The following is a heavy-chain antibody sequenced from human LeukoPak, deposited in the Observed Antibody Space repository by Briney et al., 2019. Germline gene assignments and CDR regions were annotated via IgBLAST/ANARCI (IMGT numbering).Heavy chain of an antibody. J-gene: IGHJ5*02. D-gene: IGHD6-13*01. CDR1: GFTFSSYS. CDR2: ISSSSSYI. CDR3: AKDADSSSWYLFPFDP. V-gene: IGHV3-21*04. Sequence: GGSLRLSCAASGFTFSSYSMNWVRQAPGKGLEWVSSISSSSSYIYYADSVKGRFTISRDNAKNSLYLQMNSLRAEDTAVYYCAKDADSSSWYLFPFDPWGQGTLVTVSS.